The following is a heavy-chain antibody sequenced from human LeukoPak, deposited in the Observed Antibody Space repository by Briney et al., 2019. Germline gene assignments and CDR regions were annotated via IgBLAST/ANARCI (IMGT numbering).Heavy chain of an antibody. J-gene: IGHJ3*02. V-gene: IGHV1-69*13. D-gene: IGHD6-19*01. Sequence: SVKVSCKASGGTFSSYAISWVRQAPGQGLEWMGGIIPIFGTADYAQKFQGRVTITADESTSTAYMELSSLRSEDTAVHYCARGIAVATDAFDIWGQGPMVTVSS. CDR1: GGTFSSYA. CDR3: ARGIAVATDAFDI. CDR2: IIPIFGTA.